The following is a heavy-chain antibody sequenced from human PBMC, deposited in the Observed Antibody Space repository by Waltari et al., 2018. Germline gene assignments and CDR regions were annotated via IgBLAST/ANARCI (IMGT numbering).Heavy chain of an antibody. CDR3: ARVDIVATLQYYYYYYMDV. CDR1: GGSFSGYY. V-gene: IGHV4-34*01. J-gene: IGHJ6*03. Sequence: QVQLQQWGAGLLKPSETLSLTCAVYGGSFSGYYWSWIRQPPGKGLEWIGEINHSGSTNYNPSLKSRVTISVDTSKNQFSLKLSSVTAADTAVYYCARVDIVATLQYYYYYYMDVWGKGTTVTVSS. CDR2: INHSGST. D-gene: IGHD5-12*01.